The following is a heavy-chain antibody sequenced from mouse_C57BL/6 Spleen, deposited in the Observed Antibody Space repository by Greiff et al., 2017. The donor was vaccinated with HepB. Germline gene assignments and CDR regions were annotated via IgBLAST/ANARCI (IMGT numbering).Heavy chain of an antibody. D-gene: IGHD2-5*01. CDR1: GFNIKDYY. CDR2: IDPEDGDT. V-gene: IGHV14-1*01. J-gene: IGHJ3*01. CDR3: TRDYYSNSPWFAY. Sequence: VQLQQSGAELVRPGASVKLSCTASGFNIKDYYMHWVKQRPEQGLEWIGRIDPEDGDTEYAPKFQGKATMTADTSSNTAYLQLSSLTSEDTAVYYCTRDYYSNSPWFAYWGQGTLVTVSA.